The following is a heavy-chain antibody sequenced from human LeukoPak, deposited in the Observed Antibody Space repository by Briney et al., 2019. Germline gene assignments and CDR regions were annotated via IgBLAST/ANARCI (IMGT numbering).Heavy chain of an antibody. CDR3: ARVRGSVAGMVFDY. V-gene: IGHV1-69*04. CDR2: IIPILGIA. Sequence: GASVKVSCKASGGTFSSYAISWVRQAPGQGLEWMGRIIPILGIANYAQKFQGRVTITADKSTSTAYMELSRLRSEDTAVYYCARVRGSVAGMVFDYWGQGTLVTVSS. D-gene: IGHD6-19*01. CDR1: GGTFSSYA. J-gene: IGHJ4*02.